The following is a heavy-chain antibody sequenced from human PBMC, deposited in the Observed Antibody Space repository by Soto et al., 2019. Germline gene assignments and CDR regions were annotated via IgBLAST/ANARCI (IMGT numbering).Heavy chain of an antibody. CDR3: ARTTDYDCWSGYFYYYYGMDV. CDR2: ISAYNGNT. J-gene: IGHJ6*02. V-gene: IGHV1-18*04. Sequence: QVQLVQSGAEVKKPGASVKVSCKASGYTFTSYGISWVRKAPGQGLDWMGWISAYNGNTNYAQKLQGRVTMTTDTSTSIAYMELRSLRSDDTAVYSCARTTDYDCWSGYFYYYYGMDVWGQGTTVTVSS. CDR1: GYTFTSYG. D-gene: IGHD3-3*01.